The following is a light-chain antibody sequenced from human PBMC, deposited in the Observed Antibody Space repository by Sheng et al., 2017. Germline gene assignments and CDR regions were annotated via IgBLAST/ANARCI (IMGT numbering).Light chain of an antibody. Sequence: EIVLTQSPGTLSLSPGERATLSCRASQSVDNNYLAWYQQKPGQAPRLLIYDASSRATGIPDRFSGSASGTDFTLTISRLDTEDFAVYYCQQYGSSPRTFGQGTKVDIK. CDR3: QQYGSSPRT. CDR2: DAS. CDR1: QSVDNNY. V-gene: IGKV3-20*01. J-gene: IGKJ1*01.